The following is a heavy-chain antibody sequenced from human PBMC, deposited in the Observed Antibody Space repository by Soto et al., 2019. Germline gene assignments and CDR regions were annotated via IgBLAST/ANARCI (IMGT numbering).Heavy chain of an antibody. CDR2: IGTAGDT. CDR3: ASSRFGDGMDV. CDR1: GFTFSSYD. V-gene: IGHV3-13*04. J-gene: IGHJ6*02. Sequence: EVQLVESGGGLVQPGGSLRISCAASGFTFSSYDMHWVRQATGKGLEWVSAIGTAGDTYYPGSVKGRFTISRENAKNSLYLQMNSLRAGDTAVYYCASSRFGDGMDVWGQGTTVTVSS. D-gene: IGHD3-10*01.